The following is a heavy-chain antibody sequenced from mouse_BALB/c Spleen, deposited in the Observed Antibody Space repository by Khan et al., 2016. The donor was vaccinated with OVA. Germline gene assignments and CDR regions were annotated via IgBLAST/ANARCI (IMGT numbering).Heavy chain of an antibody. J-gene: IGHJ3*01. D-gene: IGHD2-14*01. V-gene: IGHV1-4*01. CDR3: VRDGAYHRNDGWFTY. CDR2: INPSNGYT. Sequence: VELVESGAELARPGASVKMSCKASGYTFTSYTIHWIKKRPGQGLEWIGYINPSNGYTNYNQKFKDKATLTTEKSSTTAYLQLSSLTSDDSAVYNCVRDGAYHRNDGWFTYWDQGTLVTVSA. CDR1: GYTFTSYT.